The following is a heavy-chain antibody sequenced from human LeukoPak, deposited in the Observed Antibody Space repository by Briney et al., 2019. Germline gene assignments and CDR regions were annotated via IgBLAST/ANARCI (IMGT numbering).Heavy chain of an antibody. V-gene: IGHV3-30*04. Sequence: PGRSLRLSCAASGFTFSSYAMHWVRQAPGKGLEWVAVISYDGSNKYYADSVKGRFTISRDNSKNTLYLQMNSLRAEDTAVYYCARALEYCSSTSCPPDYWGQGTLVTVSS. CDR2: ISYDGSNK. CDR1: GFTFSSYA. J-gene: IGHJ4*02. CDR3: ARALEYCSSTSCPPDY. D-gene: IGHD2-2*01.